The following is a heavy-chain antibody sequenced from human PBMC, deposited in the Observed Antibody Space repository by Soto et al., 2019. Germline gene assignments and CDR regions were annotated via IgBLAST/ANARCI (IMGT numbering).Heavy chain of an antibody. J-gene: IGHJ4*02. Sequence: ASVKVSCKASGYTFTSYAMHWVRQAPGQRLEWMGWINAGNGNTKYSQKFQGRVTITRDTSASTAYMELSSLRSEDTAVYYCARRPPNCSGGRCYPQALDYWGQGTLVTVSS. CDR1: GYTFTSYA. V-gene: IGHV1-3*01. CDR2: INAGNGNT. CDR3: ARRPPNCSGGRCYPQALDY. D-gene: IGHD2-15*01.